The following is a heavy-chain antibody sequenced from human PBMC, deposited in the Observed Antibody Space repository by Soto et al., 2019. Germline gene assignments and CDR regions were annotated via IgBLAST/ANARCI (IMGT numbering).Heavy chain of an antibody. CDR3: AGDGTTGTTNYHYAMDV. CDR1: GFTFSSYS. V-gene: IGHV3-21*01. J-gene: IGHJ6*02. Sequence: PGGSLRLSCAASGFTFSSYSMNWVRQAPGKGLEWVSSISSSSSYIYYADSVKGRFTISRDNAKNSLYLQMDSLRAEDTAVYFCAGDGTTGTTNYHYAMDVWGQGTTVTVS. D-gene: IGHD4-17*01. CDR2: ISSSSSYI.